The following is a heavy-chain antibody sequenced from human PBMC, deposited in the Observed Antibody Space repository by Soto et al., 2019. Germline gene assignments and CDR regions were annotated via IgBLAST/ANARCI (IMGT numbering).Heavy chain of an antibody. V-gene: IGHV2-5*02. J-gene: IGHJ5*02. CDR3: AHKSLNNWFDP. CDR1: GYSLTTSGED. Sequence: KESGPTLVKPTQTLTLTCAFSGYSLTTSGEDVGWFRQPPGKALEWLALIHWDDDKRHSPSLKSRLTITKDTSKNQVVLTMTNMDPVDTATYYCAHKSLNNWFDPWGQGTLVTVSS. CDR2: IHWDDDK.